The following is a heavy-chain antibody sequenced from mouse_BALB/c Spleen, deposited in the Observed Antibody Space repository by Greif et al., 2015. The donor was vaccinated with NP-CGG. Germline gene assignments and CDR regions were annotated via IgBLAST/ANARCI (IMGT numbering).Heavy chain of an antibody. CDR3: ARDYSGFYAMDY. CDR2: IRNKANGYTT. Sequence: EVQLQESGGGLVQPGGSLRLSCATSGFTFTDYYMSWVRQPPGKALEWLGFIRNKANGYTTEYSASVKGRFTISRDNSQSILYLQMNTLRAEDSATYYCARDYSGFYAMDYWGQGTSVTVSS. D-gene: IGHD1-1*02. CDR1: GFTFTDYY. J-gene: IGHJ4*01. V-gene: IGHV7-3*02.